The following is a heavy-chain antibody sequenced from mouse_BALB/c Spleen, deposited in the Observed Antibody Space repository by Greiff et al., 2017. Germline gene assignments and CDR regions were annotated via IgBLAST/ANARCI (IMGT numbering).Heavy chain of an antibody. J-gene: IGHJ4*01. V-gene: IGHV1-4*02. CDR1: GYTFTNYT. CDR3: ARRGGKGGAMDY. CDR2: INPSSGYT. D-gene: IGHD2-1*01. Sequence: VQLQQSAAELARPGASVKMSCKASGYTFTNYTMHWVKQRPGQGLEWIGYINPSSGYTEYNQKFKDKTTLTADKSSSTAYMQLSSLTSEDSAVYYCARRGGKGGAMDYWGQGTSVTVSS.